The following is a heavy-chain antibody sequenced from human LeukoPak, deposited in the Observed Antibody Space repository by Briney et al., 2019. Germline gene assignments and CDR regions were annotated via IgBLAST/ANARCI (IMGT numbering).Heavy chain of an antibody. Sequence: GGSLRLSCAASGFTFSSYSMNWVRQAPGKGLEWASYISSSSSTIYYADSVKGRFTISRDNAKNSLYLQMNSLRAEDTAVYYCARVHSYGLGSYLDYWGQGTLVTVSS. V-gene: IGHV3-48*04. J-gene: IGHJ4*02. CDR2: ISSSSSTI. D-gene: IGHD3-10*01. CDR1: GFTFSSYS. CDR3: ARVHSYGLGSYLDY.